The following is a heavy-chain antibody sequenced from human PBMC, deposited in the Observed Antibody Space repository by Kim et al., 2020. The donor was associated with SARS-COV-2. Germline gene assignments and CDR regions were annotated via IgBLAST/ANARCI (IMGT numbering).Heavy chain of an antibody. CDR3: ARVHLSGSFDI. CDR2: ISSSGSTI. CDR1: GFTFSSYE. V-gene: IGHV3-48*03. D-gene: IGHD6-25*01. Sequence: GGSLRLSCAASGFTFSSYEMNWVRQAPGKGLEWVSYISSSGSTIYYADSVKGRFTISRDNAKNSLYLQMNSLRAEDTAVYYCARVHLSGSFDIWGQGTMVTVSS. J-gene: IGHJ3*02.